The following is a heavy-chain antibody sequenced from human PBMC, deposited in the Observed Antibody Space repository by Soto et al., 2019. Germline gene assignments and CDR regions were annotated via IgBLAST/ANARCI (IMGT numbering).Heavy chain of an antibody. J-gene: IGHJ3*02. Sequence: GGSLRLSCAASGFTFSDYYMSWIRQAPGKGLEWVSYISSSSSYTNYADSVKGRFTISRDNAKNSLYLQMNSLRAEDTAVYYCARVDYSDLGPHDAFDIWGQGTMLTVSS. CDR3: ARVDYSDLGPHDAFDI. CDR1: GFTFSDYY. V-gene: IGHV3-11*06. CDR2: ISSSSSYT. D-gene: IGHD2-15*01.